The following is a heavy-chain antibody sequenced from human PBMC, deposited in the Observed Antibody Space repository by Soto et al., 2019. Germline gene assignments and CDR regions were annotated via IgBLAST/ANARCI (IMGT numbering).Heavy chain of an antibody. CDR3: ARDARYASSSYGFDV. D-gene: IGHD6-13*01. J-gene: IGHJ6*02. CDR2: ISNSGHAI. V-gene: IGHV3-11*01. Sequence: QVQLVESGGGLVKPGGSLRLSCVASGFTFSDYYMSWIRQAPGKGLEWVSYISNSGHAIYYADSVKGRFTVSRDNSNNSISLQMDSLRADDTAIYYGARDARYASSSYGFDVWGQGTTVSVSS. CDR1: GFTFSDYY.